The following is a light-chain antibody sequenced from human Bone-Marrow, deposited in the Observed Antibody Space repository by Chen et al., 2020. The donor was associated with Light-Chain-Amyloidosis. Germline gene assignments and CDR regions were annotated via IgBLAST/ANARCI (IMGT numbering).Light chain of an antibody. V-gene: IGKV3-11*01. CDR1: QSVSSY. CDR3: QQRSNWPPLT. J-gene: IGKJ5*01. Sequence: EIVLTQSPPTLSLSPGERATLSCRASQSVSSYLAWYQQKPGQAPRLLIYDASNRATGIPDRFSGSGSGTDFTLTISSLEPEDFAVYYCQQRSNWPPLTFGQGIRLEIK. CDR2: DAS.